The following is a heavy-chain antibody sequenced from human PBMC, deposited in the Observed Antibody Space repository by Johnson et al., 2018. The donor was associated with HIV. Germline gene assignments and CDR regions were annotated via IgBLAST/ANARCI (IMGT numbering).Heavy chain of an antibody. Sequence: MLLVESGGGVVQPGRSLRLSCAASGFTFSSYWMSWVRQAPGKGLERVANIKQDGSEKYYVDSVKGRFTISRDNAKNSLYLQMNSLRGEDTALYYCARGKYCTNGVCYTKGAFDIWGQGTKVTVSS. CDR2: IKQDGSEK. J-gene: IGHJ3*02. D-gene: IGHD2-8*01. CDR3: ARGKYCTNGVCYTKGAFDI. CDR1: GFTFSSYW. V-gene: IGHV3-7*05.